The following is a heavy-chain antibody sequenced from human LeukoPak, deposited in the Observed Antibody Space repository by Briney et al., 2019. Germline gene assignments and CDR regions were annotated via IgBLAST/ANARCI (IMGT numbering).Heavy chain of an antibody. D-gene: IGHD1-26*01. V-gene: IGHV1-2*02. CDR2: INPNSGDT. Sequence: ASVKVSCKASGYTFTGYYMHWVRQAPGQGLEWMEWINPNSGDTNYAQKFQGRVTMTRDTSISTAYMELSRLRSDDTAVYYCARVSHIVGATKGSFDYWGQGTLVTVSS. CDR3: ARVSHIVGATKGSFDY. CDR1: GYTFTGYY. J-gene: IGHJ4*02.